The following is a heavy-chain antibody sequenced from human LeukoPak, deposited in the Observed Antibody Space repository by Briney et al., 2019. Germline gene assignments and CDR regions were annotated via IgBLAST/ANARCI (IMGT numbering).Heavy chain of an antibody. CDR3: ARDRVATNLPDY. CDR2: INHSGST. Sequence: SETLSLTCTVSGASLSLYYWSWIRQPPGKGLEWIGEINHSGSTNYNPSLKSRVTISVDTSKNQFSLKLSSVTAADTAVYYCARDRVATNLPDYWGQGTLVTVSS. D-gene: IGHD5-12*01. J-gene: IGHJ4*02. CDR1: GASLSLYY. V-gene: IGHV4-34*09.